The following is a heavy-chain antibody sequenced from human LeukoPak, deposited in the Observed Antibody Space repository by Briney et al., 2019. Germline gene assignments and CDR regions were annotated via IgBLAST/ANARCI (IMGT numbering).Heavy chain of an antibody. D-gene: IGHD3-22*01. CDR3: AGEMYYYDSSGYYAP. CDR2: IYSGGST. V-gene: IGHV3-53*01. Sequence: GGSLRLSCAASGFTVSSNYMSWVRQAPGKGLEWVSVIYSGGSTYYADSVKGRFTISRDNSKNTLYPQMNSLRAEDTAVYYCAGEMYYYDSSGYYAPWGQGTLVTVSS. J-gene: IGHJ5*02. CDR1: GFTVSSNY.